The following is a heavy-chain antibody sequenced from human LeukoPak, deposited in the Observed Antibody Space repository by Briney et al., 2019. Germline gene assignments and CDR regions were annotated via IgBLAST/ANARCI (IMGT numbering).Heavy chain of an antibody. V-gene: IGHV3-48*01. CDR3: ARDSGITIFGVVPLYYYYMDV. J-gene: IGHJ6*03. CDR1: GFTFSSYS. D-gene: IGHD3-3*01. CDR2: ISSSSSTI. Sequence: PGGSLRLSCAASGFTFSSYSMNWVRQAPGKGLEWVSYISSSSSTIYYADSVKGRFTISRDNAKNSLYLQMNSLRAEDTAVYYCARDSGITIFGVVPLYYYYMDVWGKGTTVTVSS.